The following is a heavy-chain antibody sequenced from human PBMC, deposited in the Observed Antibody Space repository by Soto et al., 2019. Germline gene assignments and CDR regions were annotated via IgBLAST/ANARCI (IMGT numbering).Heavy chain of an antibody. V-gene: IGHV3-30*04. CDR2: ISYDGSHK. CDR1: GFIFSNYA. D-gene: IGHD2-2*01. Sequence: PGGSLRLSCVGSGFIFSNYAMHWVRQAPGKGLEWVAVISYDGSHKYYADSVKGRFTISRDNSKNTLYLQMNILRAEDSAVYYCARGHCSTTTCHRDYWGQGTLVTVSS. J-gene: IGHJ4*02. CDR3: ARGHCSTTTCHRDY.